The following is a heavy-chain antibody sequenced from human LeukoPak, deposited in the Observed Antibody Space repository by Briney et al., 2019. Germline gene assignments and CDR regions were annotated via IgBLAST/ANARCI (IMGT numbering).Heavy chain of an antibody. D-gene: IGHD2-15*01. Sequence: PGGSLRLSCAASGFTFSDYYMSWIRQAPGKGLEWVSYISSSGSTIYYADSVKGRFTISRDNAKNSLYLQMNSLRAEDTAVYYCWGVSGGSNYDAFDIWGQGTMVTVSS. CDR1: GFTFSDYY. J-gene: IGHJ3*02. V-gene: IGHV3-11*04. CDR3: WGVSGGSNYDAFDI. CDR2: ISSSGSTI.